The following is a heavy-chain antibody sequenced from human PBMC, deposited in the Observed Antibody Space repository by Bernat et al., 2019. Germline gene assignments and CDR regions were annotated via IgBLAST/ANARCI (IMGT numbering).Heavy chain of an antibody. J-gene: IGHJ4*02. CDR1: GFTFSSYA. V-gene: IGHV3-23*01. CDR2: ISGSGGST. Sequence: EVQLLESGGGLVQPGGSLRLSRVASGFTFSSYAMSWVRQAPGKGLEWVSAISGSGGSTYYADSVKGRFTISRDNSKNTLYLQMNSLRAEDTAVYYCAKALIIAVAGTFDYWGQGTLVTVSS. D-gene: IGHD6-19*01. CDR3: AKALIIAVAGTFDY.